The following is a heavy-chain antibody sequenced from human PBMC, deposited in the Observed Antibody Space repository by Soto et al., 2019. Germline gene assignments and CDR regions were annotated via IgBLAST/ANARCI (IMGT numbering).Heavy chain of an antibody. CDR2: IFPSGTT. CDR1: GGSLSGATYS. V-gene: IGHV4-30-2*01. J-gene: IGHJ4*02. CDR3: ARSREFDY. Sequence: KTSETLSLTCGVSGGSLSGATYSWNWIRQPPGKGLEWIGYIFPSGTTYYNPSLKSRVTISIDVSKNQFSLSLRSLTAADTAAYYCARSREFDYWSQGTLVTVSS.